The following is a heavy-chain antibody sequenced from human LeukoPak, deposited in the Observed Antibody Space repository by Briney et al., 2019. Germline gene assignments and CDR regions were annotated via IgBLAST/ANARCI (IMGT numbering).Heavy chain of an antibody. CDR2: TYYRSKWYN. J-gene: IGHJ4*02. CDR3: ARSAAGTVDY. D-gene: IGHD6-13*01. CDR1: GDSVSSTSDA. Sequence: SQTLSLTCAISGDSVSSTSDAWNWIRQSPSRGLEWLGRTYYRSKWYNEYAASVKGRITINPDTSKNQFSLQLNSVTAEDSAVYYCARSAAGTVDYWGQGTLSPSPQ. V-gene: IGHV6-1*01.